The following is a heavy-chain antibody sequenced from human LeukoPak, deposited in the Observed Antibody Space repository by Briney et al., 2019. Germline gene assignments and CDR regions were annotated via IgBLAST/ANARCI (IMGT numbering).Heavy chain of an antibody. Sequence: QPGGSLRLSFAASGXTFSTYNMDWVRQAPGKGLEWVSYISTSSSIIYYADSVKGRFTISRDNAKNSLSLQMNSLRDEDTAVYYCARDYYEAPFDSWGQGTLVTVSS. V-gene: IGHV3-48*02. CDR2: ISTSSSII. CDR1: GXTFSTYN. CDR3: ARDYYEAPFDS. D-gene: IGHD3-22*01. J-gene: IGHJ4*02.